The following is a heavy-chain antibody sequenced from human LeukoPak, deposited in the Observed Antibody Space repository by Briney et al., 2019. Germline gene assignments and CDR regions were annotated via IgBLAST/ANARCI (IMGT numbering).Heavy chain of an antibody. CDR1: RYTFTSYY. Sequence: ASVKVSCKASRYTFTSYYMHWVRQAPGQGLEWMGIINPSGGSTSYAQKFQGRVTMTRDTSTSTVYMELSSLRSEDTAVYYCARTTRPDSRAPYYFDYWGQGTLVTVSS. CDR2: INPSGGST. D-gene: IGHD3-22*01. CDR3: ARTTRPDSRAPYYFDY. V-gene: IGHV1-46*01. J-gene: IGHJ4*02.